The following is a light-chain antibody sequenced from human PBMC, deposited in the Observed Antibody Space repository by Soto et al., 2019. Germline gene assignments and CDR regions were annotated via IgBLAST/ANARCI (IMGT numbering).Light chain of an antibody. CDR2: EVS. CDR1: SSDVGGYNY. Sequence: LTQPASVSGSPGQSITISCTGTSSDVGGYNYVSWYQQRPGKAPKLMIYEVSNRPSGVSNRSSGSKSGNTASLTISGLQAEDEADYYCSSYTSSTFYVFGTGTRSPS. CDR3: SSYTSSTFYV. V-gene: IGLV2-14*01. J-gene: IGLJ1*01.